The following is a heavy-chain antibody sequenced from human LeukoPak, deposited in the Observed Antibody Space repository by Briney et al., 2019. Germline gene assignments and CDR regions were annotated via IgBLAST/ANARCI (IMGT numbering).Heavy chain of an antibody. Sequence: GGSLRLSCAASGFTFSSYSMNWVRQAPGKGLEWVSSISSSSSYIYYADSVKGRFTISRDNAKNSLYLQMNSLRAEDTAVYYCAGTYGSGSYYNGILDYWDQGTLVTVSS. CDR1: GFTFSSYS. D-gene: IGHD3-10*01. CDR2: ISSSSSYI. V-gene: IGHV3-21*01. CDR3: AGTYGSGSYYNGILDY. J-gene: IGHJ4*02.